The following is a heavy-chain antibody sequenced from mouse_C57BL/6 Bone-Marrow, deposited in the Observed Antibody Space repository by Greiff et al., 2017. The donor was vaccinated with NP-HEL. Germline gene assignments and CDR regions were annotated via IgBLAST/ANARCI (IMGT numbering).Heavy chain of an antibody. CDR2: IYPGGGYT. Sequence: QVHVKQSGAELVRPGTSVKMSCKASGYTFTNYWIGWAKQRPGHGLEWIGDIYPGGGYTNYNEKFKGKATLTADKSSSTAYMQFSSLTSEDSAIYYCASHYGSSPFDYWGQGTTLTVSS. CDR3: ASHYGSSPFDY. D-gene: IGHD1-1*01. V-gene: IGHV1-63*01. J-gene: IGHJ2*01. CDR1: GYTFTNYW.